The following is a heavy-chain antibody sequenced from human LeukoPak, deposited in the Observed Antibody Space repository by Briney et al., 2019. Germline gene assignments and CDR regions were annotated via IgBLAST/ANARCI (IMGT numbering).Heavy chain of an antibody. CDR3: HLVGTAVAGSGLRDY. V-gene: IGHV3-30*01. D-gene: IGHD6-19*01. CDR2: ISYDGNNK. CDR1: GFTLSSYA. Sequence: GRSLRLSCAASGFTLSSYAMHWVRQAPAKGPEWVAVISYDGNNKYYADSLKGRFTISRHNSKKTLYLQMNSLRAEDTAVDYCHLVGTAVAGSGLRDYWGQGTLVTVSS. J-gene: IGHJ4*02.